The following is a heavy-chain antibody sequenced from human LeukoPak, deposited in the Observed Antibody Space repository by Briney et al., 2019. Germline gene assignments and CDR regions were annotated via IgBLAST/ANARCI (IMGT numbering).Heavy chain of an antibody. J-gene: IGHJ4*02. CDR3: ARVPYDYVWGSYDY. CDR1: GYSISSGYY. D-gene: IGHD3-16*01. Sequence: PSETLSLTCTVSGYSISSGYYWGWIRQHPGKGLEWIGSIYHSGSTYYNPSLKSRVTISVDTSKNQFSLKLSSVTAADTAVYYCARVPYDYVWGSYDYWGQGTLATVSS. V-gene: IGHV4-38-2*02. CDR2: IYHSGST.